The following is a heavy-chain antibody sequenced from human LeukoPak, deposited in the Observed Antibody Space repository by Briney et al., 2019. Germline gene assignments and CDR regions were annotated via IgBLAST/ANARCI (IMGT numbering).Heavy chain of an antibody. V-gene: IGHV1-24*01. J-gene: IGHJ3*02. Sequence: GASVKVSCKVSGYTLTELSMHWVRQAPGKGLEWMGGFDPEDGETIYAQKFQGRVTMTEDTSTDTAYMGLSSLRSEDTAVYYCALTMITAGEGAFDIWGQGTMVTVSS. D-gene: IGHD3-22*01. CDR2: FDPEDGET. CDR1: GYTLTELS. CDR3: ALTMITAGEGAFDI.